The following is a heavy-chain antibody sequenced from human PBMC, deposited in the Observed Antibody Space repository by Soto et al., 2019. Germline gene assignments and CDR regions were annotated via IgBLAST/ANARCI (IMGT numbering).Heavy chain of an antibody. CDR3: ARGMYGSGRCYIGDDFDL. CDR1: GFTFSYNY. Sequence: EVQLVESGGGLIQPGGSLRLSCAVSGFTFSYNYMNWVRQAPGKGLEWVSVIYRGGDTFYAESVKGRFTISRDNSKNTLYLQLNRLRAEDTAVYYCARGMYGSGRCYIGDDFDLWGPGTLVTVSS. D-gene: IGHD3-10*01. CDR2: IYRGGDT. J-gene: IGHJ3*01. V-gene: IGHV3-53*01.